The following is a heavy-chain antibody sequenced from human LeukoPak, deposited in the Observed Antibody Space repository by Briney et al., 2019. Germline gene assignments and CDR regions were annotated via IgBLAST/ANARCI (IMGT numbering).Heavy chain of an antibody. J-gene: IGHJ4*02. CDR3: VRLVDGYCSGDKFSEYYFDH. Sequence: ASVKVSCKASGYTFNNYAIHWVRQAPGQRLEWVGWTNAGDDNTKYSQDLQGRVAISRDTSASTVYMELSSLRSEDMAVYYCVRLVDGYCSGDKFSEYYFDHWGQGTRVTVSS. D-gene: IGHD2-15*01. CDR2: TNAGDDNT. V-gene: IGHV1-3*02. CDR1: GYTFNNYA.